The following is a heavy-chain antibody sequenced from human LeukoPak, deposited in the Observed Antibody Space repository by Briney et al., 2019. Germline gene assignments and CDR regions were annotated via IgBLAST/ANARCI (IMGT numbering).Heavy chain of an antibody. Sequence: GGSLRLSCAASGFTFSSYSMNWVRQAPGKGLEWVSSISSSSSYIYYADSVKGRFTISRDNAKNSLYLQMSSLRAEDTAVYYCAKVDTAMGSLDAFDIWGQGTMVTVSS. D-gene: IGHD5-18*01. CDR3: AKVDTAMGSLDAFDI. J-gene: IGHJ3*02. CDR2: ISSSSSYI. V-gene: IGHV3-21*01. CDR1: GFTFSSYS.